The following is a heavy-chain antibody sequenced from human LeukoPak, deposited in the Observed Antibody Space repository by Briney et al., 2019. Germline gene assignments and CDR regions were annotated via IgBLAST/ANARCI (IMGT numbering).Heavy chain of an antibody. CDR1: GGSFSNYY. V-gene: IGHV4-34*01. Sequence: PSETLSLTCAVYGGSFSNYYWSWIRQPPGKGLEWIGEINDSGRTNYHPSLMSRVTVSVDTSKNQFSLRLPSVTATDTAVYYCARRWNYGRNYYIDVWGKGATVSVSS. CDR3: ARRWNYGRNYYIDV. D-gene: IGHD1-7*01. J-gene: IGHJ6*03. CDR2: INDSGRT.